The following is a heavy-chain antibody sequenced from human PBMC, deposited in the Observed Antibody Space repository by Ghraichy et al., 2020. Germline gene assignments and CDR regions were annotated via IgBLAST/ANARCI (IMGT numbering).Heavy chain of an antibody. J-gene: IGHJ4*02. D-gene: IGHD6-19*01. Sequence: LSCAVYGGSFSGYYWSWIRQPPGKGLEWIGEINHSGSTNYNPSLKSRVTISVDTSKNQFSLKLSSVTAADTAVYYCARESSGWYGRDFDYWGQGTLVTVSS. V-gene: IGHV4-34*01. CDR2: INHSGST. CDR3: ARESSGWYGRDFDY. CDR1: GGSFSGYY.